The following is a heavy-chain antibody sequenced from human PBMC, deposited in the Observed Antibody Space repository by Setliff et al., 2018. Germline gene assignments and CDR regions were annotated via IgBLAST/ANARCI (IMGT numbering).Heavy chain of an antibody. CDR1: GYSIRSGNY. V-gene: IGHV4-38-2*02. J-gene: IGHJ4*02. CDR2: IYHSGST. D-gene: IGHD6-13*01. CDR3: ARDGSSSWYAGMD. Sequence: SETLSLTCAVSGYSIRSGNYWGWIRQPPGKGLEWIGSIYHSGSTYYNPSLKGRVTISVDTSKNHFSLKLSSVTAADAAVYYCARDGSSSWYAGMDWGQGTLVTVSS.